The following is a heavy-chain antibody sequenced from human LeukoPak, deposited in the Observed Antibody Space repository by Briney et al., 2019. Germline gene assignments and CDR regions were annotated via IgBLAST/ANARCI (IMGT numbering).Heavy chain of an antibody. CDR1: GFTFSNAW. J-gene: IGHJ4*02. CDR3: ARATVTQSYSQY. Sequence: GGSLRLSCAASGFTFSNAWMSWVRQAPGKGLEWVANINQDGSGKIYVDFVKGRFTISRDNAESSLYLQMNSLRAEDTAVYYCARATVTQSYSQYWGQGTLVTVSS. V-gene: IGHV3-7*04. D-gene: IGHD4-17*01. CDR2: INQDGSGK.